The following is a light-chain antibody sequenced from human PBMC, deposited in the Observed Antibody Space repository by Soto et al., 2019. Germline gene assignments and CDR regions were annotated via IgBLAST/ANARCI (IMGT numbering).Light chain of an antibody. CDR3: QQYYDIPWT. J-gene: IGKJ1*01. Sequence: EIVVTQSPVTLSVSPGERVTLSCRASESVSRNLAWYQQKPGQTPRLLIYGASTRATGVPARFSGSGSGTDFTLTISSLQAEDVAVYYCQQYYDIPWTFGQGTKVDIK. CDR1: ESVSRN. CDR2: GAS. V-gene: IGKV3-15*01.